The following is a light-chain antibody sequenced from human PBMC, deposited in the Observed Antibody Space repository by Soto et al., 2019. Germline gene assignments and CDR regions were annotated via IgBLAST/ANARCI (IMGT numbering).Light chain of an antibody. CDR1: QNVGNN. CDR3: QQYNNWPPWT. Sequence: EVVLTQSPATLSLSPGESATLSCRASQNVGNNLAWYQQRPGQAPRLLIYSVSDRATGIPARFSGRQSGTDFTLTISSLEPEDFAVYYCQQYNNWPPWTFGQGTKVEIK. CDR2: SVS. V-gene: IGKV3-11*01. J-gene: IGKJ1*01.